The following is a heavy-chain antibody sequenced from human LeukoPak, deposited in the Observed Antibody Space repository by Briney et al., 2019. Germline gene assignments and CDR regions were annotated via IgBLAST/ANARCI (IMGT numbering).Heavy chain of an antibody. V-gene: IGHV4-30-2*01. D-gene: IGHD2-2*01. J-gene: IGHJ4*02. CDR3: ARAVPYCSSTSCYRGEYDY. CDR1: GGSISSGGYY. Sequence: SETLSLTCTVSGGSISSGGYYWSWIRQPPGKGLEWIGYIYHSGSTYYNPSLKSRVTISVDRSKNQFSLKLSSVTAADTAVYYCARAVPYCSSTSCYRGEYDYWGQGTLVTVSS. CDR2: IYHSGST.